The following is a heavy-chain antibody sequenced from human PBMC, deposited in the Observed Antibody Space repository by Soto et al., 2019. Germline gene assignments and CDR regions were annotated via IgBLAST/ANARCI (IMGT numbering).Heavy chain of an antibody. V-gene: IGHV3-23*01. CDR2: ISGSGGST. CDR3: AKGLGMVRGVMAYYYYYMDV. CDR1: GFSFSNYA. D-gene: IGHD3-10*01. J-gene: IGHJ6*03. Sequence: GGSLRLSCAASGFSFSNYAMSWVRQAPGKGLEWVSGISGSGGSTYYADSVKGRFTISRDNSKNTLYLQMNSLRAEDTAVYYCAKGLGMVRGVMAYYYYYMDVWGKGTTVTVSS.